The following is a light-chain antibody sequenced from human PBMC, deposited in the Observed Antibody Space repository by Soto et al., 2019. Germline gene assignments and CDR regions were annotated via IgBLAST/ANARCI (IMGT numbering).Light chain of an antibody. CDR1: QSISAW. Sequence: DIQMTQAHSILSASVGDRVAITCRASQSISAWVAWYQQKPGKAPKLLIYQASLLESGVPSRFSGSGSGTAFTLTISSLQPDDLATYYCQQYNSSPWTFGQGTKVEIK. CDR3: QQYNSSPWT. V-gene: IGKV1-5*03. J-gene: IGKJ1*01. CDR2: QAS.